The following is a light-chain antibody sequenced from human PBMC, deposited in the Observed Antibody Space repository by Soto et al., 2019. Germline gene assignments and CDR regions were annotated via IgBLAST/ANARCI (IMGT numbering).Light chain of an antibody. Sequence: QSALTQPASVSGSPGQSITISCTGTSSDVGGYNYVSWYQQHPGKAPKLLICDVTNRPSGVSTRFSGSKSGNTASLTVSGLQTEDEADYYCSSFASSIPLVFGGGTKVTVL. CDR1: SSDVGGYNY. CDR3: SSFASSIPLV. CDR2: DVT. V-gene: IGLV2-14*03. J-gene: IGLJ2*01.